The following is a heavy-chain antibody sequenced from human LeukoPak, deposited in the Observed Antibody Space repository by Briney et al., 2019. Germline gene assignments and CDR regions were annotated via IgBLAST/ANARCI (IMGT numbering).Heavy chain of an antibody. CDR3: VRDWNGDYFDY. D-gene: IGHD1-1*01. J-gene: IGHJ4*02. CDR1: GDSISSGSYY. V-gene: IGHV4-61*02. Sequence: PSETLSLTCIVSGDSISSGSYYWTWLRLPAGKGLEWIGRIHTSGNTNYSPSLESRVTISRDTSKNQFSLRLTSVTAADTAVYYCVRDWNGDYFDYWGQGTLVTVSS. CDR2: IHTSGNT.